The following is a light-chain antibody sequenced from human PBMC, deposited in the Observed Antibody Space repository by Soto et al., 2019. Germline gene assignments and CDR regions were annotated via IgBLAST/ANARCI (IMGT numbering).Light chain of an antibody. CDR2: EVS. J-gene: IGLJ1*01. Sequence: QSVLTQPASVSGSPGQSMTISCSGTSADVGGYIYVSWYLQYPGKAPKLMIYEVSNRPSGVSNRFSGSKSGNTASLTISGLRAEDEADYYCSSYTSSNTLVFGSGTKVTVL. CDR3: SSYTSSNTLV. CDR1: SADVGGYIY. V-gene: IGLV2-14*01.